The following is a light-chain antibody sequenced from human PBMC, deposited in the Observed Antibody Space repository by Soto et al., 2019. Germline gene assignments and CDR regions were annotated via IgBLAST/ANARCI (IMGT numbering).Light chain of an antibody. V-gene: IGKV1-5*03. CDR1: QSINTW. Sequence: IQMTQSPSTLSASVGDRVTISCRASQSINTWLAWYQLKPGEAPKLLMYTASNLESGVPSRFSGSGSGTEFTLTISSLQPDDFATYYCQQYHSLYTFGQGTKLEIK. CDR2: TAS. CDR3: QQYHSLYT. J-gene: IGKJ2*01.